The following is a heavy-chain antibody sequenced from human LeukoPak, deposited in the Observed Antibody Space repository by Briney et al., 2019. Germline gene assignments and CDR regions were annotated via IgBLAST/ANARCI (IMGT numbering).Heavy chain of an antibody. CDR3: ARDSDTGGLDY. CDR2: ISSSSSYI. CDR1: GFTFSSYS. J-gene: IGHJ4*02. D-gene: IGHD1-1*01. V-gene: IGHV3-21*01. Sequence: GGSLRLSCAASGFTFSSYSMNWVRQAPGKGLEWVSSISSSSSYIYYADSVKGRFTISRDNAKNSLYLRMNSLRAEDTAVYYCARDSDTGGLDYWGQGTLVTVSS.